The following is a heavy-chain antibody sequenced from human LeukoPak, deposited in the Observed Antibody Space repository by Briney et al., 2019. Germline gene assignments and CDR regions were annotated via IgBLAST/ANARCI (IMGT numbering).Heavy chain of an antibody. CDR3: VKGKSGGSWYYFDY. CDR2: ISSNGGST. CDR1: GFTFSSYA. V-gene: IGHV3-64D*06. J-gene: IGHJ4*02. Sequence: GGSLRLSCSASGFTFSSYAMHWVRQAPGKGLEYVSAISSNGGSTYYADPVKGRFTISRDNSKNTLYLQMSSLRAEDTAVYYCVKGKSGGSWYYFDYWGQGTLVTVSS. D-gene: IGHD2-15*01.